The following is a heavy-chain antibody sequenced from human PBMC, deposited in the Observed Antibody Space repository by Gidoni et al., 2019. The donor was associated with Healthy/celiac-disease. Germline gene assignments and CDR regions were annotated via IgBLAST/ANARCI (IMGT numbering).Heavy chain of an antibody. Sequence: EVQLVESAGGTVKLGGSLRLSCAASGFTFSSYSMNWVRQAQGKGLEWVSSISSSSSYIYDADSVMGRFTNSRDNAKNSLYLQRNSRRAEDTAVYYCAGGVYFDYWGQGTLVTVSS. J-gene: IGHJ4*02. CDR2: ISSSSSYI. CDR1: GFTFSSYS. V-gene: IGHV3-21*01. D-gene: IGHD3-16*01. CDR3: AGGVYFDY.